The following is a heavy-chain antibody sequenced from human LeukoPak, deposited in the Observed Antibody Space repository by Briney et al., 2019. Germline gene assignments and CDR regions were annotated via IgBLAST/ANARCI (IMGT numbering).Heavy chain of an antibody. V-gene: IGHV6-1*01. Sequence: SQTLSLTCAISGDSVSSNSAAWNWIRQSPSRGLEWLGRTYYRSKWFYDYAASVKSRITINPDTSKNQFSLHLNSVTPEDTAVYYCARGPLTTVTPFGYWGQGTLVTVSS. CDR3: ARGPLTTVTPFGY. CDR2: TYYRSKWFY. J-gene: IGHJ4*02. CDR1: GDSVSSNSAA. D-gene: IGHD4-17*01.